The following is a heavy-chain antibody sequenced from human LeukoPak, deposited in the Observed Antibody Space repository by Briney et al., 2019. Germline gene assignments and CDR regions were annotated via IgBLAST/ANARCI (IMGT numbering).Heavy chain of an antibody. J-gene: IGHJ4*02. D-gene: IGHD5-24*01. CDR1: GESFRSYY. CDR2: INHSGNT. CDR3: ARVDGDGYNIPDY. Sequence: SETLSLTCAVYGESFRSYYWSWIRQPPGKGPEWIGEINHSGNTNYNPSLKSRVTISVDTSKNQFSLKLSSVTAADTAVYYCARVDGDGYNIPDYWGQGTLVTVSS. V-gene: IGHV4-34*01.